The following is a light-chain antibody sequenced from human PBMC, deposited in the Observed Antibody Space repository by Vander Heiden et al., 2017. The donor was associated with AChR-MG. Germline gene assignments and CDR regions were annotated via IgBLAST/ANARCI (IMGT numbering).Light chain of an antibody. J-gene: IGLJ2*01. V-gene: IGLV3-21*02. CDR2: DDS. CDR3: QVWDSSSDHVV. CDR1: NIGSKR. Sequence: SYVLTQPPSVSVAPGQTARFTWGGNNIGSKRVHWYQQKPGQAPVLVVYDDSDRASGIPERFSGSNSGNTATLTISRVEAGDEADYYCQVWDSSSDHVVFGGGTKLTVL.